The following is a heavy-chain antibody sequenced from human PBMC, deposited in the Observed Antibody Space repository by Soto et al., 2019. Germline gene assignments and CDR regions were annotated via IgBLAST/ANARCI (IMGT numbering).Heavy chain of an antibody. CDR2: ITCSRSNI. V-gene: IGHV3-30*03. CDR1: GFTFSSYG. D-gene: IGHD3-10*01. Sequence: GGSLRLSCAASGFTFSSYGMHWVRQAPGKGLEWVAVITCSRSNIYYADSVKGRFTISRDNSKNSLYLQMSSLRAEDTAVYYCARVAGGDYYGSGSYYNGGLYMDVWGKGTTVTVSS. CDR3: ARVAGGDYYGSGSYYNGGLYMDV. J-gene: IGHJ6*03.